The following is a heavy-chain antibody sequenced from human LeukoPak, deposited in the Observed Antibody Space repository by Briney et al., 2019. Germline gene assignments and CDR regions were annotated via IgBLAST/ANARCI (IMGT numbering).Heavy chain of an antibody. J-gene: IGHJ4*02. Sequence: NSSETLSLTCTVSGGSISGYFWSWIRQPAGKGLEWIGYIYDSGSTNYNPSLKSRVTISVDTSKKQFSLKLSSVTAADTAVYYCARGYSGYEIFDYWGQGTLVTVSS. V-gene: IGHV4-59*01. CDR3: ARGYSGYEIFDY. CDR2: IYDSGST. D-gene: IGHD5-12*01. CDR1: GGSISGYF.